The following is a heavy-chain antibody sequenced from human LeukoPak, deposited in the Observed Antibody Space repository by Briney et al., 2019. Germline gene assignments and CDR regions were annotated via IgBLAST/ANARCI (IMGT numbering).Heavy chain of an antibody. CDR1: GFTFSSYS. V-gene: IGHV3-21*01. Sequence: PGGSLRLSCAASGFTFSSYSMNWVRQAPGKGLEWVSSISSSSSYIYYADSVKGRFTISRDNAKNSLYLQMNSPRAEDTAVYYCASYYYDSSGYYYAAAFDIWGQGTMVTVSS. J-gene: IGHJ3*02. CDR3: ASYYYDSSGYYYAAAFDI. CDR2: ISSSSSYI. D-gene: IGHD3-22*01.